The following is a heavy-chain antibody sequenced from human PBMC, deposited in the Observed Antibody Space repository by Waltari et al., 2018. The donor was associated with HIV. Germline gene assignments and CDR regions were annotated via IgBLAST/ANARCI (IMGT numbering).Heavy chain of an antibody. D-gene: IGHD6-19*01. CDR3: ARRGSSGSWGD. CDR2: IYYSGST. J-gene: IGHJ4*02. V-gene: IGHV4-39*01. CDR1: GGSISSSSYY. Sequence: QLQLQESGPGLVKPSETLSLTCTVSGGSISSSSYYWGWIRQPPGKGLGWIGSIYYSGSTYYNTALKRRGTISVDTSKNQFSLKLSSVTAADTAVYYCARRGSSGSWGDWGQGTLVTVSS.